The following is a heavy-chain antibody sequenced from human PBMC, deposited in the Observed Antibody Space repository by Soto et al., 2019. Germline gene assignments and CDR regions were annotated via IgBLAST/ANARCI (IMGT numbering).Heavy chain of an antibody. CDR2: ISGSGGST. V-gene: IGHV3-23*01. CDR3: AKGSYSGYYYYGMDV. Sequence: PVGSLRLSCAASGFTFSSYAMSWVRQAPGKGLEWVSAISGSGGSTYYADSVKGRFTISRDNSKNTLYLQMNSLRAEDTAVYYCAKGSYSGYYYYGMDVWGQGTTVTVSS. D-gene: IGHD1-26*01. CDR1: GFTFSSYA. J-gene: IGHJ6*02.